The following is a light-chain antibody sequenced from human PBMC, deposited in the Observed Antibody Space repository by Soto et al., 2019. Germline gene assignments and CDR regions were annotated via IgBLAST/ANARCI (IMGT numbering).Light chain of an antibody. CDR3: LQVYSFPRT. CDR1: QNIGNR. CDR2: AAS. Sequence: DIQMTQSPSSVSASIGDSVTITCRASQNIGNRLAWFQQKPGKPPKLLIEAASTLEIGVPSRFSGSGSGTEFILTINNLQPEDFASYFCLQVYSFPRTFGLGTKVDIK. V-gene: IGKV1-12*01. J-gene: IGKJ1*01.